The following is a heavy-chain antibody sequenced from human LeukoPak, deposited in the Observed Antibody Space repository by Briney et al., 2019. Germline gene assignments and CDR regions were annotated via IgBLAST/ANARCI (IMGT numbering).Heavy chain of an antibody. D-gene: IGHD5-18*01. J-gene: IGHJ4*02. CDR1: GGPISSSSYY. CDR3: ARLNIQLWTSSDY. V-gene: IGHV4-39*01. CDR2: IYYSGSP. Sequence: SETLSLTCTVSGGPISSSSYYWGWIRQPPGKGREWIGSIYYSGSPYYNPSLKSRVTISVDTSNDQFSLKLSSVTAADTVVYYWARLNIQLWTSSDYWGQGTLVTVSS.